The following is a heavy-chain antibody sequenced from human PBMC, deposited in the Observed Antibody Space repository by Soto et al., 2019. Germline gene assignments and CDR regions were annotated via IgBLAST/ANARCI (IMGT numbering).Heavy chain of an antibody. J-gene: IGHJ4*02. CDR1: GGSISSGGYY. CDR3: AREIMVRGAEYVLSFFDY. Sequence: SETLSLTCTVSGGSISSGGYYWSWIRQHPGKGLEWIGYIYYSGSTYYNPSLKSRVTISVDTSKNQFSLKLSSVTAADTAVYYCAREIMVRGAEYVLSFFDYWGQGTLVTVSS. D-gene: IGHD3-10*01. CDR2: IYYSGST. V-gene: IGHV4-31*03.